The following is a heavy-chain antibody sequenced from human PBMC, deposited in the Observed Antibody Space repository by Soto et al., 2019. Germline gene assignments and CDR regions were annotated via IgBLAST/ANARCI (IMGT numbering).Heavy chain of an antibody. J-gene: IGHJ4*02. D-gene: IGHD3-22*01. V-gene: IGHV3-11*01. CDR2: ISSSGSTI. CDR3: ARAGASVTTPFDH. Sequence: QVQXVXSGGXLVXPGXXLXXXCAAXXFAFSDPYMSWIRQAPGKGXEWISYISSSGSTIYYADSVKGRFXIXXXXXXXXXXXXXXXXTXDDTAVYYCARAGASVTTPFDHWGQGTQVTVSS. CDR1: XFAFSDPY.